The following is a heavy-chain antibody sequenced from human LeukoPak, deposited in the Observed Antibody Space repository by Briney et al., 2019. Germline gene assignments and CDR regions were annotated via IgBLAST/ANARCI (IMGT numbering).Heavy chain of an antibody. CDR3: ARGTPVAGHGAGGFYHYYMDV. V-gene: IGHV4-59*01. Sequence: SETLSLSCSVSGGSISGYYWSWIRQPPGKGLEWIGDIYYNGSTNYNPSLKSRVTISVDTSKNHLSLKLRSVTAADTAVFYCARGTPVAGHGAGGFYHYYMDVWGKGTTVPVSS. CDR2: IYYNGST. D-gene: IGHD6-19*01. J-gene: IGHJ6*03. CDR1: GGSISGYY.